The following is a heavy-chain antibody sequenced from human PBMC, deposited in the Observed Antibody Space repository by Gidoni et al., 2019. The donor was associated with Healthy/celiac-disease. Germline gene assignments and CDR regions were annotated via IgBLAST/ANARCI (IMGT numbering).Heavy chain of an antibody. D-gene: IGHD2-15*01. J-gene: IGHJ4*02. CDR2: IYHSGST. CDR1: GYSISSGYY. Sequence: QVQLQESGPGLVKPSETLSLTCTVSGYSISSGYYWGWIRQPPGKGLEWIGSIYHSGSTYYNPSLKSRVTISVDTSKNQFSLKLSSVTAADTAVYYCERDSNVVVAATYYFDYWGQGTLVTVSS. V-gene: IGHV4-38-2*02. CDR3: ERDSNVVVAATYYFDY.